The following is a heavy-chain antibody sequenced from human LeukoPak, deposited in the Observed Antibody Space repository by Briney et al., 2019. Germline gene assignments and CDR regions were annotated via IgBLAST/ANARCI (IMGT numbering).Heavy chain of an antibody. CDR1: GYSFTRYW. CDR3: ARRMYYDILWASNWFDP. V-gene: IGHV5-51*01. Sequence: GEALKISFKCSGYSFTRYWIGWVRQMPGKGLGWRGIIYPSDYKTKSSPSFQGQVTISADKSITTAYMQWSSLKASDTGMYYCARRMYYDILWASNWFDPWGQGTLVTLSS. D-gene: IGHD3-9*01. J-gene: IGHJ5*02. CDR2: IYPSDYKT.